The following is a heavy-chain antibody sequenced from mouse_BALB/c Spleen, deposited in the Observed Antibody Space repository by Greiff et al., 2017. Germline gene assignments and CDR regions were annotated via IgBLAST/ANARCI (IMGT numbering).Heavy chain of an antibody. Sequence: EVQRVESGAELVKPGASVKLSCTASGFNIKDTYMHWVKQRPEQGLEWIGRIDPANGNTKYDPKFQGKATITADTSSNTAYLQLSSLTSEDTAVYYCARLRLYFDYWGQGTTLTVSS. CDR1: GFNIKDTY. CDR2: IDPANGNT. CDR3: ARLRLYFDY. D-gene: IGHD1-2*01. V-gene: IGHV14-3*02. J-gene: IGHJ2*01.